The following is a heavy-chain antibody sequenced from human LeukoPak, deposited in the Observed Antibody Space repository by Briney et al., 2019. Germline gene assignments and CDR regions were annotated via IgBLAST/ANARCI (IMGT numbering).Heavy chain of an antibody. Sequence: PGGSLRLSCVASGFTFSSYALNWVRQTPGKGLEWVSTISGSGASTYYADAVRGRFTISRDNSRNTLQLQMNSLRAEDTAVYYCAKESSTVTSPFDSWGQGTLDTVSS. J-gene: IGHJ4*02. CDR3: AKESSTVTSPFDS. CDR2: ISGSGAST. CDR1: GFTFSSYA. V-gene: IGHV3-23*01. D-gene: IGHD4-17*01.